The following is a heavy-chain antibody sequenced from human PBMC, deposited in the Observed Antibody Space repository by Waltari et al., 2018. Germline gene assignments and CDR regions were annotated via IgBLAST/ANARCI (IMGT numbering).Heavy chain of an antibody. J-gene: IGHJ4*02. CDR3: ARSMVQGVIINS. CDR1: GGSISSSSYY. CDR2: IYYSGST. Sequence: QLQLQESGPGLVKPSETLSLTCTVSGGSISSSSYYWGWIRQPPGKGLEWIGSIYYSGSTYYNPSLKSRVTISVDTSKNQFSLKLSSVTAADTAVYYCARSMVQGVIINSWGQGTLVTVSS. V-gene: IGHV4-39*07. D-gene: IGHD3-10*01.